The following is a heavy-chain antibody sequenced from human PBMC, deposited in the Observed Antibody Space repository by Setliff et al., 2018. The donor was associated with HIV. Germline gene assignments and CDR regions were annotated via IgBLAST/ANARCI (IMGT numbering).Heavy chain of an antibody. Sequence: NPSETLSLTCTVSGDSTSSSSSYWGWIRQPPGKGLEWLANVYYSGSTYYNPSLKSRVTISVDTSKNQFSLKLSSVTAADTTVYYCARHSGLGGYYSPFDYWGPGTLVTVSS. D-gene: IGHD3-22*01. V-gene: IGHV4-39*01. CDR3: ARHSGLGGYYSPFDY. J-gene: IGHJ4*02. CDR2: VYYSGST. CDR1: GDSTSSSSSY.